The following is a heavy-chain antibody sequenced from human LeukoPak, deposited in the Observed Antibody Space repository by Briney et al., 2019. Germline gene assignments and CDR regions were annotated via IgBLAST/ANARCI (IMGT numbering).Heavy chain of an antibody. J-gene: IGHJ4*02. Sequence: SVKVSCKASGGTFSSYAISWVRQAPGQGLEWMGGIIPIFGTANYAQKFQGRVTITADESTSTAYMELSSLRSEDTAVYYCARSNLRYSSGWYYFDYWGQGTLVTVSS. CDR3: ARSNLRYSSGWYYFDY. CDR2: IIPIFGTA. V-gene: IGHV1-69*13. D-gene: IGHD6-19*01. CDR1: GGTFSSYA.